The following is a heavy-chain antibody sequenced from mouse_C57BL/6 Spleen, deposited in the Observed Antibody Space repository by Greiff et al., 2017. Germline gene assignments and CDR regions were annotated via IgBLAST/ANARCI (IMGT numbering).Heavy chain of an antibody. J-gene: IGHJ4*01. CDR3: ARSSYGRSPYYYAMDY. V-gene: IGHV1-80*01. D-gene: IGHD1-1*01. CDR1: GYAFSSYW. Sequence: QVTLKESGAELVKPGASVKISCKASGYAFSSYWMNWVKQRPGKGLEWIGQIYPGDGDTNYNGKFKGKATLTADKSSSTAYMQLSSLTSEDSAVYFCARSSYGRSPYYYAMDYWGQGTSVTVSS. CDR2: IYPGDGDT.